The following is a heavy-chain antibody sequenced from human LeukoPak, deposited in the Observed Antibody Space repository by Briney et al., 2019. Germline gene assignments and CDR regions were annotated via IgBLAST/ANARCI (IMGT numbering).Heavy chain of an antibody. J-gene: IGHJ4*02. D-gene: IGHD3-10*01. Sequence: SQTLSLTCAVSGGSISSGGYSWSWIRQPPGKGLEWIGYIYHSGSTYYNPSLKSRVTISVDRSKNQFSLKLSSVTAADTAVYYCARMPITVVRGVTYFDYWGQGTLVTVSS. CDR2: IYHSGST. V-gene: IGHV4-30-2*01. CDR1: GGSISSGGYS. CDR3: ARMPITVVRGVTYFDY.